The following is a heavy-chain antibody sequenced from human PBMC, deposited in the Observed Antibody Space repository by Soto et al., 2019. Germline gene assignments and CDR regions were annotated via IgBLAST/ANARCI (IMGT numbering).Heavy chain of an antibody. CDR3: ASILDHYYFGY. CDR2: IIPILSTA. CDR1: GGTFSSYA. Sequence: QVQLVQSGAEVKKPGSSVKGSCKASGGTFSSYAISWVRQSPGQGLEWMGGIIPILSTADHAQKFQGRVTITAAESTSTASMALSSLRSEETAVYYCASILDHYYFGYWCQGTLVTVSS. V-gene: IGHV1-69*01. J-gene: IGHJ4*02. D-gene: IGHD1-1*01.